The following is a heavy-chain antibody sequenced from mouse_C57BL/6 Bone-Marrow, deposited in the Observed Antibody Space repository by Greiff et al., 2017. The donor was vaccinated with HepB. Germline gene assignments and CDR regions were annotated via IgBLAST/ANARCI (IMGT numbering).Heavy chain of an antibody. CDR3: ARLRAYYSNYVWFAY. V-gene: IGHV1-50*01. J-gene: IGHJ3*01. CDR1: GYTFTSYW. Sequence: VQLQQPGAELVKPGASVKLSCKASGYTFTSYWMQWVKQRPGQGLEWIGEIDPSDSYTNYNQKFKGKATLTVDTSSSTAYMQLSSLTSEDSAVYYCARLRAYYSNYVWFAYWGQGTLVTVSA. CDR2: IDPSDSYT. D-gene: IGHD2-5*01.